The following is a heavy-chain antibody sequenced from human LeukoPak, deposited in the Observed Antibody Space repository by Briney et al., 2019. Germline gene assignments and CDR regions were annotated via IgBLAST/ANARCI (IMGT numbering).Heavy chain of an antibody. V-gene: IGHV4-59*01. CDR2: IYYSGST. J-gene: IGHJ4*02. D-gene: IGHD2-2*01. CDR3: ARPPLRYCSSTSCYGKRGYYFDY. CDR1: GGSISSYY. Sequence: SETLSLTCTVSGGSISSYYWTWIRQPPGKGLEWIGYIYYSGSTNYNPSLKSRVTISVDTSKNQFSLKLTSVTAADTAVYYCARPPLRYCSSTSCYGKRGYYFDYWGQGTLVTVSS.